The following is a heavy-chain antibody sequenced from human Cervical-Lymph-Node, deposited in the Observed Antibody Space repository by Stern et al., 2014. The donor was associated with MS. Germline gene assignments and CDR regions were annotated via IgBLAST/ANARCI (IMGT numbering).Heavy chain of an antibody. J-gene: IGHJ4*02. Sequence: VQLVESGAEIRKPGASVKISCEASGYTFTTYYMHWVRQAPGQGLEWVALFNPSGGKTTYAQRFQGRVTVTGDTHTSTVYMELPGQSSEDTAVYYCARVLSLATSDSWGQGTLVIVSS. D-gene: IGHD1-1*01. CDR1: GYTFTTYY. CDR3: ARVLSLATSDS. V-gene: IGHV1-46*01. CDR2: FNPSGGKT.